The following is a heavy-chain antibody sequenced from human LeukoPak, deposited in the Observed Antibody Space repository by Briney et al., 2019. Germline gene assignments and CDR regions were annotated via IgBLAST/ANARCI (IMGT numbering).Heavy chain of an antibody. J-gene: IGHJ4*02. D-gene: IGHD1-26*01. CDR1: GFTFSSYG. Sequence: PGGSLRLSCAASGFTFSSYGMHWVRQAPGKGLEWVAFIRYDGSNKYYADPVKGRFTISRDNSKNTLYLQMNSLRAEDTAVYYCAKDQGGATAEGLDYWGQGTLVTVSS. V-gene: IGHV3-30*02. CDR2: IRYDGSNK. CDR3: AKDQGGATAEGLDY.